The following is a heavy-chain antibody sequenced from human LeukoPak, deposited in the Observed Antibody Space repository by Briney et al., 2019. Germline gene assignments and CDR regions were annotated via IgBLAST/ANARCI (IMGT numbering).Heavy chain of an antibody. CDR1: GYTFTSYD. CDR2: MNPNSGNT. D-gene: IGHD2-15*01. CDR3: ARGIRYCSGGSCLYCFDY. J-gene: IGHJ4*02. V-gene: IGHV1-8*01. Sequence: GASVKVSSTASGYTFTSYDINWVRQATGQGLEWMGWMNPNSGNTGYAQKFQGRVTMTRNTTISTAYMELSSLRSEDTAVYYCARGIRYCSGGSCLYCFDYWGQGTLVTVSS.